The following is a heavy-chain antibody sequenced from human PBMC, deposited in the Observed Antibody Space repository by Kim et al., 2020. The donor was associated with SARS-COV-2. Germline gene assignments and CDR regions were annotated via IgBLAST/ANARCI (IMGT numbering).Heavy chain of an antibody. J-gene: IGHJ6*03. V-gene: IGHV4-59*08. D-gene: IGHD6-19*01. CDR1: GGSISSYY. CDR3: ARVWGAGYSSGWYYYYYYMAV. CDR2: IHYSGST. Sequence: SETLSLTCTVSGGSISSYYWSWIRQPPGKGLEWIGYIHYSGSTNYNPSLKSRVTISVDTSKNQFSLKLSSVTAADTAVYYCARVWGAGYSSGWYYYYYYMAVWGKGTTVTVSS.